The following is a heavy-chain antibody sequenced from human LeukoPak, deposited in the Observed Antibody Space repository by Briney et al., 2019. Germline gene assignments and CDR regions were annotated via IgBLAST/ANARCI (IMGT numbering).Heavy chain of an antibody. V-gene: IGHV3-48*01. J-gene: IGHJ4*02. Sequence: GGSLRLSCAASGFTFSSYSITWVRQAPGKGLEWVSYIRSSSRGTIYYADSVKGRFTISRDNAKNSLYLQMNSLRAEDTAVYYCARDHNWGFDFWGQGTLVTVSS. D-gene: IGHD7-27*01. CDR2: IRSSSRGTI. CDR3: ARDHNWGFDF. CDR1: GFTFSSYS.